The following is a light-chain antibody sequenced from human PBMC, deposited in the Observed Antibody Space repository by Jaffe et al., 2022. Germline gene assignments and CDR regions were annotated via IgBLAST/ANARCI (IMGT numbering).Light chain of an antibody. Sequence: EIVMTQSPATLSVSPGERATLSCRASQGVFGNLAWYQQKPGQAPRLLIYATSTRATGIPARFSGSGYGTEFTLTISSLQSEDFAVYYCQQYHDWPPLTFGGGTKVEIK. J-gene: IGKJ4*01. CDR2: ATS. V-gene: IGKV3-15*01. CDR1: QGVFGN. CDR3: QQYHDWPPLT.